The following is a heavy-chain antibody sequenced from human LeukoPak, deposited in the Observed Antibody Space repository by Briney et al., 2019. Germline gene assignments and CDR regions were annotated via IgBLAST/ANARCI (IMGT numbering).Heavy chain of an antibody. CDR2: IYHSATT. CDR3: ARVAGYCSSTSCYVRNYYGMDV. J-gene: IGHJ6*02. CDR1: GGSINSGDNS. Sequence: SQTLSLTCAVSGGSINSGDNSWNWIRLPPGRGLEWIGYIYHSATTFYNSSLKSRVTISVDRSRNQFSPRLTSVTAADSAVYYCARVAGYCSSTSCYVRNYYGMDVWGQGTTVTVSS. V-gene: IGHV4-30-2*01. D-gene: IGHD2-2*01.